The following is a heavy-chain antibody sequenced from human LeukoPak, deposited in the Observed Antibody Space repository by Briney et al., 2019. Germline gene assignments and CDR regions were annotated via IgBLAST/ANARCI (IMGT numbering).Heavy chain of an antibody. Sequence: PGGSLRLSCAASGFIFSSYAMSWVRQAPGKGLEWVSGISGSGGRTAYADSVKGRFIISRDNSKNTLWLQMTSLRVEDTAVYYCARAPNWRFDHWGQGTLVTVSS. J-gene: IGHJ4*02. D-gene: IGHD1-1*01. CDR3: ARAPNWRFDH. CDR2: ISGSGGRT. V-gene: IGHV3-23*01. CDR1: GFIFSSYA.